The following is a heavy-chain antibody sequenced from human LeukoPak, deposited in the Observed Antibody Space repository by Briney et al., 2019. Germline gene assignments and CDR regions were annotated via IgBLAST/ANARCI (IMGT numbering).Heavy chain of an antibody. CDR3: ARGSRRVVPYPEKGDHYCLDV. CDR2: MFDSGRT. D-gene: IGHD2-2*01. Sequence: PETLSLTCTVPGGSISGHRRRWIRQPPGKGLECLGYMFDSGRTNYNPSLKSRVMISLATSRNQFSLKLTSVTAADTAVSFCARGSRRVVPYPEKGDHYCLDVWGKGTPVIVSS. J-gene: IGHJ6*03. CDR1: GGSISGHR. V-gene: IGHV4-59*11.